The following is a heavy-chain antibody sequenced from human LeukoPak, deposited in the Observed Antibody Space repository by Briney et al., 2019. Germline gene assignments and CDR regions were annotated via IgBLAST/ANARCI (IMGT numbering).Heavy chain of an antibody. V-gene: IGHV1-69*01. CDR1: GGTFSSYA. D-gene: IGHD3-10*02. CDR2: IIPIFGTA. Sequence: ASVKVSCKASGGTFSSYAISWVRQAPGQGLEWMGGIIPIFGTANYAQKFQGRVTITADESTSTAYMELSSLRSEDTAVYYCARVVTMVGHFDYWGQGTLVTVCS. CDR3: ARVVTMVGHFDY. J-gene: IGHJ4*02.